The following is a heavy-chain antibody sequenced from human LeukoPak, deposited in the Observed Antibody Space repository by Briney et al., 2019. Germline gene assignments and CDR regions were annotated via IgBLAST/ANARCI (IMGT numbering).Heavy chain of an antibody. CDR3: ARGAIAAAYTPGDWFDP. CDR2: IYTSGST. Sequence: SETLSLTCTVSGGSISSGSYYWSWIRQPAGTGLEWIGRIYTSGSTNYNPSLKSRVTISVDTSKNQFSLKLSSVTAADTAVYYCARGAIAAAYTPGDWFDPWGQGTLVTVSS. D-gene: IGHD6-13*01. V-gene: IGHV4-61*02. J-gene: IGHJ5*02. CDR1: GGSISSGSYY.